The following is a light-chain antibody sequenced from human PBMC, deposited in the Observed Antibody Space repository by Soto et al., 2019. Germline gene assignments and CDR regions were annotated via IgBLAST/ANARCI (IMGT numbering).Light chain of an antibody. Sequence: EIVMTQSPATLSVSPGEGATLSCRASQGIGDTLAWYQQKPGQTPRLLIYDTSIRATGIPDRFSGSGSGTDFTLTISRLEPEDFAVYYCQHYGSSFTFGPGTKVDIK. V-gene: IGKV3-20*01. CDR2: DTS. CDR3: QHYGSSFT. J-gene: IGKJ3*01. CDR1: QGIGDT.